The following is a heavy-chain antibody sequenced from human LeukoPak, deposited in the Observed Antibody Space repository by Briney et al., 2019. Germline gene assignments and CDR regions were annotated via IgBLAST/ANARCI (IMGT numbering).Heavy chain of an antibody. Sequence: ASVKVSCKASGYTFTNYGISWVGQAPGQWLEWMGWISAYNGNTNYAQKFQGRVTMTTDTSTSTAYMELRSLRSDDTAVYYCARDDGDYVFDYWGQGTLVTVSS. D-gene: IGHD4-17*01. J-gene: IGHJ4*02. CDR3: ARDDGDYVFDY. V-gene: IGHV1-18*01. CDR1: GYTFTNYG. CDR2: ISAYNGNT.